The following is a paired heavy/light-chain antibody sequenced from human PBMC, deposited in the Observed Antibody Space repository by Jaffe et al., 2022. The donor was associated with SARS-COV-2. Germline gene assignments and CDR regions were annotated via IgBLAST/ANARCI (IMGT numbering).Light chain of an antibody. V-gene: IGLV3-1*01. Sequence: SYELTQPPSVSVSPGQTASITCSGDKLGGKYISWFQQKPGQSPVVLIYQDTKRPSGIPERFSGSNSGNAANSGNTAILTISGTQAMDEADYYCQAWDSSTAIFGGGTKLTVL. CDR2: QDT. J-gene: IGLJ2*01. CDR1: KLGGKY. CDR3: QAWDSSTAI.
Heavy chain of an antibody. D-gene: IGHD6-25*01. Sequence: EVQLVESGGGLVQPGGSLKLSCAASGFSISDSAMHWVRQASGKGLEWVGRVRSKVNSYATAYGASVKGRFTISRDDSKNTAYLQMNSLKTEDTAIYYCTREYSTGFYDIWGQGTMVTVSS. CDR2: VRSKVNSYAT. J-gene: IGHJ3*02. CDR1: GFSISDSA. CDR3: TREYSTGFYDI. V-gene: IGHV3-73*02.